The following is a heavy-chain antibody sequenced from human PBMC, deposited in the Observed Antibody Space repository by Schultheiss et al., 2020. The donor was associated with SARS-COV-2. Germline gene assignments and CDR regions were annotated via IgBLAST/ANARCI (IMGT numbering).Heavy chain of an antibody. V-gene: IGHV4-59*08. CDR3: ARAHSSSWYGYYYYGMDV. Sequence: SETLSLTCTVSGGSISSYYWSWIRQPPGKGLEWIGYIYHSGSTYYNPSLKSRVTISVDTSKNQFSLKLSSVTAADTAVYYCARAHSSSWYGYYYYGMDVWGQGTTVTVSS. CDR2: IYHSGST. D-gene: IGHD6-13*01. CDR1: GGSISSYY. J-gene: IGHJ6*02.